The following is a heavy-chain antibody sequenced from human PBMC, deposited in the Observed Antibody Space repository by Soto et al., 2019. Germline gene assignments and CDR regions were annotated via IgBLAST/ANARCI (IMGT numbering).Heavy chain of an antibody. D-gene: IGHD3-10*01. J-gene: IGHJ4*02. CDR1: GGTFSSYT. CDR2: IIPILGIA. V-gene: IGHV1-69*02. Sequence: QVQLLQSGAEVKKPGSSVKVSCKASGGTFSSYTISWVRQAPGQGLEWMGRIIPILGIANYAQKFQGRVTITADKSTSTAYMELSSLRSEDTAVYYCARAPSGELVLVDYWGQGTLVTVSS. CDR3: ARAPSGELVLVDY.